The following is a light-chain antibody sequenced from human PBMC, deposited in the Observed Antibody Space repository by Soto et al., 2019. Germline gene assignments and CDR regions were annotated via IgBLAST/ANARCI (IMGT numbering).Light chain of an antibody. CDR3: CSLTTSHTYV. CDR2: HVT. Sequence: QSALTXPASVSGSPGQSITISCTGTSSDIGHYDYVSWYQQHPGKAPKLMIYHVTYRPSGVSNRYSGSKSGNSASLTISGLQADDEADYYCCSLTTSHTYVFGSGTKVTV. CDR1: SSDIGHYDY. J-gene: IGLJ1*01. V-gene: IGLV2-14*03.